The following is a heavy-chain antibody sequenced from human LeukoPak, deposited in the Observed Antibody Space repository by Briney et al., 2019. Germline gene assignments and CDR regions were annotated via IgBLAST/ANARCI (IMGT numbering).Heavy chain of an antibody. J-gene: IGHJ6*03. Sequence: GGSLRLSCAASGFNFSSYGMHWVRQAPGKGLEWVAVIWYDGSNKYYADSVKGRFTISRDNSKNTLYLQMNSLRAEDTAVYYCAKERGGYYDFWSGYPTELYYMDVWGKGTTVTVSS. V-gene: IGHV3-33*06. CDR3: AKERGGYYDFWSGYPTELYYMDV. D-gene: IGHD3-3*01. CDR2: IWYDGSNK. CDR1: GFNFSSYG.